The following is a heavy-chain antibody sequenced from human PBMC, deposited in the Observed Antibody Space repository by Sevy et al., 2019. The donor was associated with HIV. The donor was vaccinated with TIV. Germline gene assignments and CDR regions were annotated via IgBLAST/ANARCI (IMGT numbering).Heavy chain of an antibody. Sequence: SETLSLTCAVYGGSFSGYYWSWIRQPPGKGLEWIGEINHSGSTNYNPSLKSRVTISVDTSKNQFSLKLNSVTAADTAVYYCARYRVAGNFDHWGQGTLVTVSS. CDR1: GGSFSGYY. CDR2: INHSGST. D-gene: IGHD6-19*01. CDR3: ARYRVAGNFDH. V-gene: IGHV4-34*01. J-gene: IGHJ4*02.